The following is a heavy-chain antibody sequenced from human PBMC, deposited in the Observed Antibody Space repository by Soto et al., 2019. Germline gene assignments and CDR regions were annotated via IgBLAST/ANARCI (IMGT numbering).Heavy chain of an antibody. CDR3: ARENRDYDILTGYYYYYGMDV. V-gene: IGHV4-31*03. D-gene: IGHD3-9*01. Sequence: QVQLQESGPGLVKPSQTLSLTCTVSGGSISSGGYYWSWIRQHPGKGLEWIGYIYYSGSTYYNPSLKSRVTISVDTSKNQFPLKLSSVTAADTAVYYCARENRDYDILTGYYYYYGMDVWGQGTTVTVSS. CDR2: IYYSGST. J-gene: IGHJ6*02. CDR1: GGSISSGGYY.